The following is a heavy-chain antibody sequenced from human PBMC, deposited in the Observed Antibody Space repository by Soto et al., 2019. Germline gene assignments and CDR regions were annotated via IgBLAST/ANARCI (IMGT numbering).Heavy chain of an antibody. CDR3: ARGIPWIQLWPYYFDH. Sequence: SETLSLTCTVSGASISSYHWSWIRQPPGKGLELIGGISYSGSTSYNPSLKSRITISVDTSKTQFSLKLNSVTAADTAVYYCARGIPWIQLWPYYFDHWGRGTPVTVSS. CDR2: ISYSGST. V-gene: IGHV4-59*01. D-gene: IGHD5-18*01. J-gene: IGHJ4*02. CDR1: GASISSYH.